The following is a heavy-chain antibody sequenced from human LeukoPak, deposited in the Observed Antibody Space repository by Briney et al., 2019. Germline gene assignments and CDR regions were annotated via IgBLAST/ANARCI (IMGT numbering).Heavy chain of an antibody. Sequence: SSETLSLTCTVSGGSISSSSYYWGWIRQPPGKGLEWIGSIYYSGSTYYNPSLKSRVTISVDTSKNQFSLKLSSVTAADTAVYYCARASMDHYYYYMDVWGKGTTVTVSS. CDR3: ARASMDHYYYYMDV. CDR2: IYYSGST. D-gene: IGHD2/OR15-2a*01. CDR1: GGSISSSSYY. V-gene: IGHV4-39*01. J-gene: IGHJ6*03.